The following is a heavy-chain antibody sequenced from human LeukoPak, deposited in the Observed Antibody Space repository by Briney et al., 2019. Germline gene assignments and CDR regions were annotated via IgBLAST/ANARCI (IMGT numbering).Heavy chain of an antibody. CDR2: IRYDGSNK. CDR1: VFTSSSSG. D-gene: IGHD3-9*01. Sequence: PGGSLRLSSAESVFTSSSSGMHCVRQAPRRGREWVAFIRYDGSNKYYADSVKGRFTISRDNSKHSLYLQMNSLRAEDTAVYYCAKDYDILTGYYSYFDYWGQGTVVTVSS. V-gene: IGHV3-30*02. CDR3: AKDYDILTGYYSYFDY. J-gene: IGHJ4*02.